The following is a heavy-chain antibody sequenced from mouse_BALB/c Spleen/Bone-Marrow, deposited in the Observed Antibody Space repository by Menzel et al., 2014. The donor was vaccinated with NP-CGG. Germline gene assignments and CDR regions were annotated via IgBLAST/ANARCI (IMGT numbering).Heavy chain of an antibody. CDR1: GYTFTSYV. CDR2: INPYNDGT. V-gene: IGHV1-14*01. CDR3: ARGAYDYDGDWFAY. D-gene: IGHD2-4*01. J-gene: IGHJ3*01. Sequence: VQLKQSGPELVKPGASVKMSCKASGYTFTSYVIHWVKQKPGQGLEWIGYINPYNDGTKYNEKFKGKATLTSDKSSSTAYMELSSLTSEDSAVYYCARGAYDYDGDWFAYWGQGTLVTVSA.